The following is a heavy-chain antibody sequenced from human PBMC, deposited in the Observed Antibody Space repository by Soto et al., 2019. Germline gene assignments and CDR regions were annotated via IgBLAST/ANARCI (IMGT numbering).Heavy chain of an antibody. Sequence: SETLSLTCTVSGGSISSYYWSWIRQPPGKGLEWIGYIYYSGSTNYNPSLKSRVTISVDTSKNQFSLKLSSVTAADTAVYYCARGQLWFETVDYWGQGTLVTVSS. V-gene: IGHV4-59*01. D-gene: IGHD5-18*01. CDR3: ARGQLWFETVDY. CDR2: IYYSGST. CDR1: GGSISSYY. J-gene: IGHJ4*02.